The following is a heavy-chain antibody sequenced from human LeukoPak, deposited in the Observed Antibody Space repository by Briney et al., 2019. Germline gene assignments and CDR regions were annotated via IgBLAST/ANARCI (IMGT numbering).Heavy chain of an antibody. CDR1: XFTFXXXX. J-gene: IGHJ4*02. CDR3: TTGIAAAGNFDY. CDR2: IKSKTDGGTT. D-gene: IGHD6-13*01. V-gene: IGHV3-15*01. Sequence: LXCXXSXFTFXXXXMSXXXQXXXXGXXXXGXIKSKTDGGTTDYAAPVKGRFTISRDDSKNTLYLQMNSLKTEDTAVYYCTTGIAAAGNFDYWGQGTLVTVSS.